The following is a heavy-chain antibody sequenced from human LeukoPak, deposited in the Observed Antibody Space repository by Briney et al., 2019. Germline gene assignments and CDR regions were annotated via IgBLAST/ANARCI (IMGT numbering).Heavy chain of an antibody. Sequence: SETLSLTCTVSGGSISSYYWSWIRQPPGKGLEWIGYIYYSGSTNYNPSLKSRVTISVDTSKNQFSLKLSSVTAADTAVYYCASSVTVTQRTWYFDLWGRGTLVTVSS. CDR3: ASSVTVTQRTWYFDL. CDR2: IYYSGST. J-gene: IGHJ2*01. D-gene: IGHD4-17*01. CDR1: GGSISSYY. V-gene: IGHV4-59*12.